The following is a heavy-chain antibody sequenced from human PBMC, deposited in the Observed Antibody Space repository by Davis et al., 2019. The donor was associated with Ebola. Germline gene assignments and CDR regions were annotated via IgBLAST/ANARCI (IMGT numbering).Heavy chain of an antibody. D-gene: IGHD5-24*01. CDR1: GFTFRSHW. CDR3: VRDRGWLQHDF. Sequence: PGGSLRLSCVASGFTFRSHWMHCVRQAPGKGLVWVSRINGDGSSTNYADSVEGRFTISRDNAKNSLSLQMNSLRAEDTAVYYCVRDRGWLQHDFWGQGTLVIVSS. CDR2: INGDGSST. J-gene: IGHJ4*02. V-gene: IGHV3-74*01.